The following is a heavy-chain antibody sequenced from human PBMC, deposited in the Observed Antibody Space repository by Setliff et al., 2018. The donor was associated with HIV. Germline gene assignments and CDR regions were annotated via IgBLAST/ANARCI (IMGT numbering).Heavy chain of an antibody. CDR3: ARRDGYSYGFYFDY. V-gene: IGHV4-31*03. CDR2: IYNNGST. D-gene: IGHD5-18*01. CDR1: GGSISSGGFY. J-gene: IGHJ4*02. Sequence: SETMSLTCTVTGGSISSGGFYWTWIRHHPGKGLEWIGYIYNNGSTYYNPSLKSRLTISVDTSKNQFSLKLSSVTAADTAVYYCARRDGYSYGFYFDYWGQGTLVTVSS.